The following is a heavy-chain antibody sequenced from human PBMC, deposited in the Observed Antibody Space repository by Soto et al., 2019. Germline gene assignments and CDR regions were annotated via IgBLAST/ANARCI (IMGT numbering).Heavy chain of an antibody. CDR2: IKEDGTKE. D-gene: IGHD5-12*01. Sequence: PGGSLRLSCAASGFTFSTYWMSWVRQAPGEGLEWVANIKEDGTKESYVDSVKGRFTISRDNARNLLYLQLNSLRAEDTAMYFCARDGARNGYDPFDYWGQGTLVTVSS. CDR1: GFTFSTYW. J-gene: IGHJ4*02. V-gene: IGHV3-7*01. CDR3: ARDGARNGYDPFDY.